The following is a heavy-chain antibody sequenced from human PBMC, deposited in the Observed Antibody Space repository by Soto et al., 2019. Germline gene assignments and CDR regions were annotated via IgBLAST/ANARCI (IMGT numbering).Heavy chain of an antibody. D-gene: IGHD3-10*01. V-gene: IGHV4-59*12. J-gene: IGHJ6*02. Sequence: PSETLSLTCTVSGVSITDYHWSWIRQSPGRGLEWIGYIFSRGTPNYNPSLKSRVTISVDTSKNQFSLKLSSVTAADTAVYYCARGFGVAWYGELKYYYYGMDVWGQGTSVTVSS. CDR1: GVSITDYH. CDR3: ARGFGVAWYGELKYYYYGMDV. CDR2: IFSRGTP.